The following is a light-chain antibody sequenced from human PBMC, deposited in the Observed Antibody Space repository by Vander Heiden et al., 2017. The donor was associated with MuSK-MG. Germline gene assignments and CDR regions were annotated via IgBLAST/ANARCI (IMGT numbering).Light chain of an antibody. Sequence: EIVLTQSPGTLSLSPGERATLSCRASQSVSSSYLAWYQQKPGQAPRLLIYGASSRATGIPDRFSGSGYGTDFTLTISRLEPEDFAVYYCQQYGSSPLITFGQRTRLEIK. V-gene: IGKV3-20*01. J-gene: IGKJ5*01. CDR3: QQYGSSPLIT. CDR2: GAS. CDR1: QSVSSSY.